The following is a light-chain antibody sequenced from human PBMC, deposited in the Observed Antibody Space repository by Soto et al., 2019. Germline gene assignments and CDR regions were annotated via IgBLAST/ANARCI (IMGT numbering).Light chain of an antibody. CDR1: QSIGTW. CDR2: DAS. J-gene: IGKJ4*01. Sequence: DIQKTQSPSTLSSSVADVVTISCRASQSIGTWLAGYQQKPGKAPKVLIYDASNLESGGPSRFSGSGYGTEFTLTISSLQPDDSATYYCQQYNSWQLSFGGGTKVDI. V-gene: IGKV1-5*01. CDR3: QQYNSWQLS.